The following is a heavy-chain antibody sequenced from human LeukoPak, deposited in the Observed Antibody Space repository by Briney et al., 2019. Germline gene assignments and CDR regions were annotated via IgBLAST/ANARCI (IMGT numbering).Heavy chain of an antibody. J-gene: IGHJ6*02. CDR1: GFTFSDYY. V-gene: IGHV3-11*04. D-gene: IGHD5-24*01. CDR3: ASMMATTIYGMDV. CDR2: ISSSGSTI. Sequence: GGSLRLSCAASGFTFSDYYMSWIRQAPGKGLEWVSYISSSGSTIYYADSVKGRFTISGDNSKNTLYLQMNSLRAEDTAVYYCASMMATTIYGMDVWGQGTTVTVSS.